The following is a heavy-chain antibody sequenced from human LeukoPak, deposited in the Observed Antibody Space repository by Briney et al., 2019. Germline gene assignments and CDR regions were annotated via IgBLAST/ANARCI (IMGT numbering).Heavy chain of an antibody. CDR3: ARGGHRFDY. Sequence: KPSETLSLTCTVSGGSISSYYWSWIRQPPGKGLEWIGYIYYSGSTNYNPSLKSRVTISVDTSKNQFSLKLSSVTAADTAVYYCARGGHRFDYWGQGTLVTVSS. CDR1: GGSISSYY. J-gene: IGHJ4*02. V-gene: IGHV4-59*01. D-gene: IGHD2-15*01. CDR2: IYYSGST.